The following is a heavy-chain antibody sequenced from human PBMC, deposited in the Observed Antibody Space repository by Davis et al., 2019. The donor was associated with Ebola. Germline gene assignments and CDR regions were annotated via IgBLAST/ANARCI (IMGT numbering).Heavy chain of an antibody. V-gene: IGHV3-73*01. CDR3: TTLIDF. J-gene: IGHJ4*02. Sequence: GESLKISCAASGFSFSLAAIHWVRQAPGKGLEWVGRIRAKSKSYATAYAESVKGRFTISRDDSKDTAYLQMNSLKTEDAAVYYCTTLIDFWGQGTRVTVSS. CDR2: IRAKSKSYAT. CDR1: GFSFSLAA. D-gene: IGHD3-22*01.